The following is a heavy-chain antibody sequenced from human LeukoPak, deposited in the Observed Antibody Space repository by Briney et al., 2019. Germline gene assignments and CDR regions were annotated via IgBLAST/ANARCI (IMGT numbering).Heavy chain of an antibody. D-gene: IGHD6-13*01. CDR3: TRAFLYSSSSTFDY. Sequence: SQTLSLTCAISGDSVSSNSATWDWIRQSPSRGLEWLGRTYYRSKWFNDYAVSVKSRITVNPDTSENQFSLQLTSVTPEDTAVYYCTRAFLYSSSSTFDYWGQGTLVTVSS. J-gene: IGHJ4*02. V-gene: IGHV6-1*01. CDR2: TYYRSKWFN. CDR1: GDSVSSNSAT.